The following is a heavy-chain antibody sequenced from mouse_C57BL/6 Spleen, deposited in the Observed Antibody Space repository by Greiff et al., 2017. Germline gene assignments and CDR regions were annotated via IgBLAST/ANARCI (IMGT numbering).Heavy chain of an antibody. CDR1: GYSITSGYY. CDR3: AREGNWGFDY. D-gene: IGHD4-1*01. V-gene: IGHV3-6*01. CDR2: ISYDGSN. Sequence: EVQLQEPGPGLVKPSQSLSLTCSVTGYSITSGYYWNWIRQFPGNKLEWMGYISYDGSNNYNPTLKNRISITPDTSKNQFFLQFNSVTTEDTATKCCAREGNWGFDYWGKGTTLTVSS. J-gene: IGHJ2*01.